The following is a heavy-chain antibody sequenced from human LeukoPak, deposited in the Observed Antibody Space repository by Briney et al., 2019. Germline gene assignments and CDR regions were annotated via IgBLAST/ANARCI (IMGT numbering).Heavy chain of an antibody. CDR2: IWYDGSNK. Sequence: PGGSLRLSXAASGFTFSSYGMHRVRQAPGKGLEWVAVIWYDGSNKYYADSVKGRLTISRDNSKNTLYLQMNSLRAEDTAVYYCAKGTRGYSYGYHYWGQGTLVTVSS. V-gene: IGHV3-33*06. CDR3: AKGTRGYSYGYHY. J-gene: IGHJ4*02. D-gene: IGHD5-18*01. CDR1: GFTFSSYG.